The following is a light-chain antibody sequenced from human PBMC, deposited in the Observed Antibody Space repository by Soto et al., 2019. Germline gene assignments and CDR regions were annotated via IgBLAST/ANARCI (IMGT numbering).Light chain of an antibody. CDR2: EVS. CDR3: SSELSTSTPVV. Sequence: QSVLTQPASVSGSPGQSITISCTGTSSDIGGYSYVSWYQQHPGKAPKLIIYEVSNRPSGVSNRFSCSKSGNTASLTISWLQAEDEADFSCSSELSTSTPVVFGGGTKLTVL. J-gene: IGLJ2*01. CDR1: SSDIGGYSY. V-gene: IGLV2-14*01.